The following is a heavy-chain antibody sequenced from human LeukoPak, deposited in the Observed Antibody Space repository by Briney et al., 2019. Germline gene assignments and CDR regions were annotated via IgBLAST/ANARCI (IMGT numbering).Heavy chain of an antibody. V-gene: IGHV4-59*12. CDR1: GGSISSYY. CDR2: IYYSEST. CDR3: ARDAAIAAAGCFYY. Sequence: SETLSLTCTVSGGSISSYYWSWIRQPPGKGLEWIGYIYYSESTNYNPSLKSRVTISVDTSKNQFSLKLSSVAAADTAVYYCARDAAIAAAGCFYYWGQGTLVTVSS. J-gene: IGHJ4*02. D-gene: IGHD6-13*01.